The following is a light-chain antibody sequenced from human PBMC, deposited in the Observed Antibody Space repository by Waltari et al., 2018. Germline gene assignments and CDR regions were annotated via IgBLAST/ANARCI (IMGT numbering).Light chain of an antibody. J-gene: IGLJ3*02. CDR2: VNSDGSH. CDR3: QTGGHGTWV. V-gene: IGLV4-69*01. Sequence: QLVLTQSPSASASLGASVKLTCTLSSGHSSNIIAWHQQQPEKGPRYLMKVNSDGSHSKGDESPDRFSGSSSGAERYLTSSNRQSEDEADYVCQTGGHGTWVFGGGTKLTVL. CDR1: SGHSSNI.